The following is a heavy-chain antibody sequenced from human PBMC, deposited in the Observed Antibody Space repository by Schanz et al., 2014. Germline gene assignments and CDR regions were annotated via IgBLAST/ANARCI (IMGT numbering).Heavy chain of an antibody. V-gene: IGHV7-4-1*02. CDR1: GYTLTRYA. D-gene: IGHD5-12*01. CDR3: ARGYSGYSHFDY. J-gene: IGHJ4*02. CDR2: INTNTGNP. Sequence: HVQLVQSGAEVKKPGSSVTVSCKASGYTLTRYAMDWVRQAPGQGLEWMGWINTNTGNPTYAQGFTGRFVFSWDTSVSTAYLRISSVKADDTAVYYCARGYSGYSHFDYWGQGALVTVSS.